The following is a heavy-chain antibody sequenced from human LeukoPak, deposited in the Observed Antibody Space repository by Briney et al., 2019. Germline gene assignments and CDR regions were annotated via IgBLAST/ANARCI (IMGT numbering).Heavy chain of an antibody. CDR3: ARGDPPYYLGFDP. CDR2: ISAYNGNT. CDR1: GYTFTSYG. D-gene: IGHD3-10*01. V-gene: IGHV1-18*01. Sequence: ASVKVSCKASGYTFTSYGISWVRQAPGQGLEWMGWISAYNGNTNYAQKLQGRVTMTRDTSTSTVYMELSSLRSEDTAVYYCARGDPPYYLGFDPWGQGTLVTVSS. J-gene: IGHJ5*02.